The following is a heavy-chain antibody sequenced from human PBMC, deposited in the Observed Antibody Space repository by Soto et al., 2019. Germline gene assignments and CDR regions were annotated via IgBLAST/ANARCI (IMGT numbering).Heavy chain of an antibody. CDR1: GDSSSTYY. V-gene: IGHV4-59*01. CDR3: ARSYCSNAVSCNWFDP. Sequence: QVQLQESGPGLVKASETLSLTCSVSGDSSSTYYWGWIRQPPGKGLEWIGYINYSGRTNHNPSLKSRLTISVATSKSQFSLKLSSVTAAETAVYCCARSYCSNAVSCNWFDPWGQGTLVTVSS. J-gene: IGHJ5*02. CDR2: INYSGRT. D-gene: IGHD2-8*01.